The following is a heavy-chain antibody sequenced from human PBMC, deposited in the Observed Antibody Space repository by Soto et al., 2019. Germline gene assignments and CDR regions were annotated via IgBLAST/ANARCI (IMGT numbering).Heavy chain of an antibody. CDR2: FDPEDGET. Sequence: ASVKVSCKVSGYTLTELSMHWVRQAPGKGLEWMGGFDPEDGETIYAQKFQGRVTMTEDTSTDTAYMELSSLRSEDTAVYYCATVNWESSGYYYYFDYWGQGTLVTVSS. J-gene: IGHJ4*02. V-gene: IGHV1-24*01. CDR3: ATVNWESSGYYYYFDY. CDR1: GYTLTELS. D-gene: IGHD3-22*01.